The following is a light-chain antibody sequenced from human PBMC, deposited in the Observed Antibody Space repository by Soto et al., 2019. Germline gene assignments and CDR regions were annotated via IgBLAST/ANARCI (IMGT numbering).Light chain of an antibody. Sequence: QSALTQPASVSGSPGQSITISCTGTSSDVGGPRQSPQIMMYKVNNRPSGVSDRFSGSKSGNTASLTISGLQAEDEADYYCNSYTSSNSCVFGTGTKVTVL. V-gene: IGLV2-14*01. CDR2: KVN. CDR1: SSDVGG. CDR3: NSYTSSNSCV. J-gene: IGLJ1*01.